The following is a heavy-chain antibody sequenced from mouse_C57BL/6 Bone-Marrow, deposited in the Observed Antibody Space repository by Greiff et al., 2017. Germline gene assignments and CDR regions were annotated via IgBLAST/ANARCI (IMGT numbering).Heavy chain of an antibody. Sequence: DVQLQESGAELVRPGASVKLSCTASGFNIKDDYMHWVKQRPEQGLEWIGWIDPENGDTEYASKFQGKATITADTSSNTAYRQLSSLTSEDTAVYYCTQAYYSNYPYWGQGTSVTVSS. CDR1: GFNIKDDY. J-gene: IGHJ4*01. V-gene: IGHV14-4*01. CDR2: IDPENGDT. D-gene: IGHD2-5*01. CDR3: TQAYYSNYPY.